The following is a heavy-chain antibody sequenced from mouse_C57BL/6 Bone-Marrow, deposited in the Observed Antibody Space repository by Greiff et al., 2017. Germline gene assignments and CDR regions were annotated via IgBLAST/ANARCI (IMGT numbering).Heavy chain of an antibody. Sequence: QVQLQQSGPELVRPGVSVKISCKGSGYTFTDYAMHWVKQSHAKSLEWIGVISTYYGDASYNQKFKDKATMTVEQSSSTAYMELARLTSEDSAVYYCARGRDTTRGFDYWGQGTTLTVSS. D-gene: IGHD1-1*01. CDR2: ISTYYGDA. V-gene: IGHV1-67*01. CDR1: GYTFTDYA. CDR3: ARGRDTTRGFDY. J-gene: IGHJ2*01.